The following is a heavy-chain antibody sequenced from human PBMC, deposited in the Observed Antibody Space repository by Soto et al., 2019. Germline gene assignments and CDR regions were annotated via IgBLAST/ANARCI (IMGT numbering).Heavy chain of an antibody. V-gene: IGHV4-4*02. CDR3: GAALIGWSHPLAY. CDR1: GGSITSSNW. D-gene: IGHD6-19*01. CDR2: IFHSGST. J-gene: IGHJ4*02. Sequence: QVQLQESGPGLVEPSGTLSLICAVSGGSITSSNWWTWVRQPPGKGLEWIGEIFHSGSTNYNPSLKSRLXXSXCXXENQFSLKLSSVTAADAAVYYCGAALIGWSHPLAYWGQGTLVTVSS.